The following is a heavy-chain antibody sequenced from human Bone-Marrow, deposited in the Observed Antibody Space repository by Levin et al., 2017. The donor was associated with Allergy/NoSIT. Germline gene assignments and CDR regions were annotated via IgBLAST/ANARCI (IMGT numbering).Heavy chain of an antibody. D-gene: IGHD1-26*01. J-gene: IGHJ4*02. V-gene: IGHV3-7*01. CDR1: GFTFSSYW. Sequence: GGSLRLSCAASGFTFSSYWMSWVRQAPGKGLEWVANIKQDGSEKYYVDSVKGRFTISRDNAKNSLYLQMNSLRAEDTAVYYCARVARIVGATSISQYSFDYWGQGTLVTVSS. CDR3: ARVARIVGATSISQYSFDY. CDR2: IKQDGSEK.